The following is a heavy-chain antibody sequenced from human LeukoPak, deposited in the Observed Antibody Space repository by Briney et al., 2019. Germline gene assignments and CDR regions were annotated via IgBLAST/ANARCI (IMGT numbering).Heavy chain of an antibody. Sequence: GGSLRLSCAASGFAFSTYEMNWVRQAPGKGLEWVSYISSSASTINYADSVKGRFTISRDNAKNSLYLQMNSLRAEDTAVYYCASVGSFDYWGQGTLATVSS. CDR2: ISSSASTI. CDR3: ASVGSFDY. CDR1: GFAFSTYE. J-gene: IGHJ4*02. V-gene: IGHV3-48*03. D-gene: IGHD3-10*01.